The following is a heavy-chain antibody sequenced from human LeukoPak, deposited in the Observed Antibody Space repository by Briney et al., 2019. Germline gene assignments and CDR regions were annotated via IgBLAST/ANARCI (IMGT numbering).Heavy chain of an antibody. D-gene: IGHD5-18*01. J-gene: IGHJ4*02. Sequence: PGGSLRLSCAASGFTFSSYAMSWVRQAPGKGLEWVSGISGSGDNTYYADSVKGRFTISRDNSKNTLYLQMNSLRAEDTAVYYCAGGYSYGRGVDYWGQGTLVTVSS. CDR1: GFTFSSYA. V-gene: IGHV3-23*01. CDR3: AGGYSYGRGVDY. CDR2: ISGSGDNT.